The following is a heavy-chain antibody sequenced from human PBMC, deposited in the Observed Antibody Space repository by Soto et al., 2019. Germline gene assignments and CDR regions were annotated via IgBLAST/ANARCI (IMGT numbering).Heavy chain of an antibody. CDR2: IYYSGST. V-gene: IGHV4-59*01. Sequence: PSETLSLTCTVSGGSISSYYWSWIRQPPGKGLEWIGYIYYSGSTNYNPSLKSRVTISVDTSKNQFSLKLSSVTAADTAVYYCAGGPTWYYYAAGGQGTLVTVS. CDR3: AGGPTWYYYAA. J-gene: IGHJ4*02. D-gene: IGHD3-10*01. CDR1: GGSISSYY.